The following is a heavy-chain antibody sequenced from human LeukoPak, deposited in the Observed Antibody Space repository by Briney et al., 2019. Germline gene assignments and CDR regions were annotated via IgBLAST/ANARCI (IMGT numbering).Heavy chain of an antibody. Sequence: GGSLRLSCAASGFTFSSYAMSWVRQAPGKGLEWVSAISGSGGATYYADSVKGRFTISRDNSKSTLSLQMNSLRSEDTAVYYCATLALGDSPAWGQGTLVTVSS. J-gene: IGHJ5*02. CDR3: ATLALGDSPA. CDR1: GFTFSSYA. V-gene: IGHV3-23*01. CDR2: ISGSGGAT. D-gene: IGHD1-26*01.